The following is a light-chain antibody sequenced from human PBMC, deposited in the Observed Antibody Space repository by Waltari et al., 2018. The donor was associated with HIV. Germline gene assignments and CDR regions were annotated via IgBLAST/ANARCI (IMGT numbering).Light chain of an antibody. V-gene: IGLV1-44*01. Sequence: QSVLTQPPSASGTPGQRVTISCSGSSSHIGSNTVNWYPQFPGMAPKLLIYSNKPRPSGVPDRFSGSKSGTSASLAISGLQSEDEGDYYCAAWDDSLNGYYVFGTGTKVTVL. CDR2: SNK. J-gene: IGLJ1*01. CDR3: AAWDDSLNGYYV. CDR1: SSHIGSNT.